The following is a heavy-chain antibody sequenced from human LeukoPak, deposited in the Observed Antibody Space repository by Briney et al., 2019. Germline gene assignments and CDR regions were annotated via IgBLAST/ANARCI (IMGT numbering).Heavy chain of an antibody. CDR3: ASGSYYEDY. D-gene: IGHD1-26*01. V-gene: IGHV4-34*01. CDR2: INHSGST. CDR1: GFTFSSYA. J-gene: IGHJ4*02. Sequence: PGGSLRLSCAASGFTFSSYAMSWIRQPPGKGLEWIGEINHSGSTNYNPSLKSRVTISVDTSKNQFSLKLSSVTAADTAVYYCASGSYYEDYWGQGTLVTVSS.